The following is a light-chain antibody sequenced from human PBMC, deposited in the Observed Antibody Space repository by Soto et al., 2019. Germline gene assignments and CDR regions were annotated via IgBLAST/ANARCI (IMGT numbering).Light chain of an antibody. CDR3: QQANSFPLT. CDR1: QGLSSW. V-gene: IGKV1-12*01. CDR2: AAS. J-gene: IGKJ4*01. Sequence: EIQMTQSPSSVSASVGDRVTITCRASQGLSSWLAWYQQKPWKAPKLLIHAASSLQTGVPSRFSGSGSGTDFTLTISRLQPEDSAAYYCQQANSFPLTFGGGTKVEIK.